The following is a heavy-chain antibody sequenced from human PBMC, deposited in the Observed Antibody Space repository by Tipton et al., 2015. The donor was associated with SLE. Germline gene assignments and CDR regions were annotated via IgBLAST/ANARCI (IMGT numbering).Heavy chain of an antibody. D-gene: IGHD4-17*01. CDR3: ARLCGDYSAFDH. CDR1: GGSFSGYY. V-gene: IGHV4-34*01. Sequence: TLSLTCAVYGGSFSGYYWSWIRQPPGKGLEWIGEINHSGSTNHSGSTKYNPSLKSRVTISVDTSKNQFSLKLSSVTAADTAVYYCARLCGDYSAFDHWGQGTLVTVSS. CDR2: INHSGSTNHSGST. J-gene: IGHJ4*02.